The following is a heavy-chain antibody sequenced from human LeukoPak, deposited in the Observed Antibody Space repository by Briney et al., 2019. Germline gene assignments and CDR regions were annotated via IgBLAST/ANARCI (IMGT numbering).Heavy chain of an antibody. V-gene: IGHV4-39*01. J-gene: IGHJ3*02. CDR2: IFHSGRT. Sequence: SETLSLTCTVSGGSISSSSSYWGWIRQPPGKGLEWIGHIFHSGRTSYNPSLMSRVTISVDTSKNRFSLKMNPVTAADTAVYYCARGRIMITFGGSYAFDIWGQGTMVTVSS. CDR3: ARGRIMITFGGSYAFDI. D-gene: IGHD3-16*01. CDR1: GGSISSSSSY.